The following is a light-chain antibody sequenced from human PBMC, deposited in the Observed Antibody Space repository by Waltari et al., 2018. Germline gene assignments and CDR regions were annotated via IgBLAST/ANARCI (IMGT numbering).Light chain of an antibody. Sequence: SYELTQTPSVSVSPGQTARITCSGDALPNKYAYCYQQKPGQAPVVVIYKDTQRPSGIPARFSGSTSGTTVTLTISGVQAEDEADYYCQSADTSGNYVFGPGTKVTVV. CDR2: KDT. V-gene: IGLV3-25*03. J-gene: IGLJ1*01. CDR3: QSADTSGNYV. CDR1: ALPNKY.